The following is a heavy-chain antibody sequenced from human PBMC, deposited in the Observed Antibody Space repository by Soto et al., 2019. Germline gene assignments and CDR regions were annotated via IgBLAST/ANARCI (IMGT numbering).Heavy chain of an antibody. CDR1: GFTFSSYA. Sequence: GGSLRLSCAASGFTFSSYAMSWVRQAPGKGLEWVSAISGSGGSTYYADSVKGRFTISRDNSKNTLYLQMNSLRAEDTAVYYCAKDPPKRDCSGGSCYEADSKYPRVPGQRNYFDYWGQGTLVTVSS. V-gene: IGHV3-23*01. CDR2: ISGSGGST. D-gene: IGHD2-15*01. CDR3: AKDPPKRDCSGGSCYEADSKYPRVPGQRNYFDY. J-gene: IGHJ4*02.